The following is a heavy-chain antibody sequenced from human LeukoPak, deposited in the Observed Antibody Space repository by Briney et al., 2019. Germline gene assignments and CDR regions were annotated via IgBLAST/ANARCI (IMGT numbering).Heavy chain of an antibody. CDR2: ISSGSSTI. Sequence: PGGSLRLSCAASGFTFSSYSMNWVRQAPGKGLEWVSYISSGSSTIYYADSVKGRFTISRDNAKNSLYLQMNSLRAEDTAVYYCAAYSSGWYWDAFDIWGQGTMVTVSS. V-gene: IGHV3-48*01. D-gene: IGHD6-19*01. CDR1: GFTFSSYS. CDR3: AAYSSGWYWDAFDI. J-gene: IGHJ3*02.